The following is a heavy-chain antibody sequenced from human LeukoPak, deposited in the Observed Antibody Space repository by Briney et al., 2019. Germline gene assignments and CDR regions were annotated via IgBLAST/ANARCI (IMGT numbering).Heavy chain of an antibody. V-gene: IGHV3-23*01. D-gene: IGHD2-21*02. Sequence: GGYLRLSCAASGFTFRGYVMSWVRQAPGKGLEWVASVDGGGDYTYYSDSVKGRFTISRDNSENTVYLQMKSLRAEDTAVYYCVRRTASDFWGQGALVTVSS. J-gene: IGHJ4*02. CDR3: VRRTASDF. CDR2: VDGGGDYT. CDR1: GFTFRGYV.